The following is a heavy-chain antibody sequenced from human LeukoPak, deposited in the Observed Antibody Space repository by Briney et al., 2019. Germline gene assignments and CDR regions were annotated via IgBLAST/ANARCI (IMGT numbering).Heavy chain of an antibody. CDR3: AKGGLSRPYYYYYYMDV. J-gene: IGHJ6*03. Sequence: GGSLRLSCAASGFTFSSYSMNWVRQAPGKGLGWVSYISSSSSAIYYADSVKGRFTISRDNSKNTLYLQMNSLRGEGTAVYYCAKGGLSRPYYYYYYMDVWGKGTTVTISS. V-gene: IGHV3-48*01. D-gene: IGHD5-12*01. CDR2: ISSSSSAI. CDR1: GFTFSSYS.